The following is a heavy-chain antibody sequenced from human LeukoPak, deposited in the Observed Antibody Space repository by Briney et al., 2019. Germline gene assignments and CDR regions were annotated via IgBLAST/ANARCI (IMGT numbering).Heavy chain of an antibody. CDR3: TRGRSPYGDHVGYH. V-gene: IGHV3-74*01. CDR1: GFTLCDYW. CDR2: INSDGSHT. Sequence: GGSLRLSCAAFGFTLCDYWMHGVREAPGKGLVWVSRINSDGSHTDYADSVKGRFSLSRDNAKNTLYLQVNSLRAEDTGVYYCTRGRSPYGDHVGYHWGQGTLVTVSS. D-gene: IGHD4-17*01. J-gene: IGHJ4*02.